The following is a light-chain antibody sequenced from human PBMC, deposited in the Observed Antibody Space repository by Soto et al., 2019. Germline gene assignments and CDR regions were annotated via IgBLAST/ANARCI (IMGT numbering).Light chain of an antibody. CDR3: QQYNDWPIT. CDR1: QSVTNF. CDR2: GAF. V-gene: IGKV3-11*01. Sequence: EIVLTQSPATLSLSPGERATLSCRASQSVTNFLAWYQQKPGQAPRLLIYGAFNRATGIPARFSGSGSGTDFTLTISSLEPEDSAIYYCQQYNDWPITVGQGTRREIK. J-gene: IGKJ5*01.